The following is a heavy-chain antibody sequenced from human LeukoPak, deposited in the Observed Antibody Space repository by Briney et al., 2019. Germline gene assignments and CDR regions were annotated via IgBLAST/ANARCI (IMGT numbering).Heavy chain of an antibody. V-gene: IGHV3-30*03. CDR3: ATSEGSGSYYKSKYFQH. D-gene: IGHD3-10*01. J-gene: IGHJ1*01. Sequence: GGSLRLSCAASGFTFSSYGMHWVRQAPGKGLEWVAVISYDGSNKYYADSVKGRFTISRDNSKNTLYLQMNSLRAEDTAVYYCATSEGSGSYYKSKYFQHWGQGTLVTVSS. CDR1: GFTFSSYG. CDR2: ISYDGSNK.